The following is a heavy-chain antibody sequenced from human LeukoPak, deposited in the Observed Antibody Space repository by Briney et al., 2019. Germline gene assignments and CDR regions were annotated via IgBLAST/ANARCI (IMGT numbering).Heavy chain of an antibody. CDR3: AKPPRVGYDSSGYLLN. D-gene: IGHD3-22*01. V-gene: IGHV3-7*01. Sequence: GGSLRLSCTAPGFTFSSYWMSWVRQAPGKGLEWVANIKKEGSEKYYVDSVKGRFTISRDNAKNSLYLQMNSLRAEDTAVYYCAKPPRVGYDSSGYLLNWGQGTLVTVPS. CDR2: IKKEGSEK. J-gene: IGHJ1*01. CDR1: GFTFSSYW.